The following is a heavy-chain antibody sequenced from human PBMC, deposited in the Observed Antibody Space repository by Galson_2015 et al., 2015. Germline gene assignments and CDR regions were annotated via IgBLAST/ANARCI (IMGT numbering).Heavy chain of an antibody. CDR2: ISAYNGNT. CDR1: GYTFTSYG. Sequence: SVKVSCKASGYTFTSYGISWVRQAPGQGLEWMGWISAYNGNTNYAQKLQGRVTMTTDTSTSTAYMELRSLRSDDTAVYYCVRTYYYDSSGYYYMFDYWGQGTLVTVSS. CDR3: VRTYYYDSSGYYYMFDY. J-gene: IGHJ4*02. D-gene: IGHD3-22*01. V-gene: IGHV1-18*04.